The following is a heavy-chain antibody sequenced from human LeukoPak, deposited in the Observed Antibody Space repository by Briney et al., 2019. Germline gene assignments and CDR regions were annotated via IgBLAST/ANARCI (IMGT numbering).Heavy chain of an antibody. J-gene: IGHJ4*02. CDR3: AKDSPNPYYGDYGGSFDY. Sequence: PGRSLRLSCAASGFTFDVYAMHWVRQAPGKGLEWVSGISWNSGSIGYADSVKGRFTISRDNAKNSLYLQMNSLRAEDTALYYCAKDSPNPYYGDYGGSFDYWGQGTLVTVSS. V-gene: IGHV3-9*01. CDR1: GFTFDVYA. CDR2: ISWNSGSI. D-gene: IGHD4-17*01.